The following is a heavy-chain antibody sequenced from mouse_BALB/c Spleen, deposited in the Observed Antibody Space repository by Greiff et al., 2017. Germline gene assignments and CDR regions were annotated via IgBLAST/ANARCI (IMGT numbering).Heavy chain of an antibody. V-gene: IGHV3-2*02. CDR2: ISYSGST. CDR1: GYSITSDYA. CDR3: ARKDDYEDYAMDY. D-gene: IGHD2-4*01. J-gene: IGHJ4*01. Sequence: EVKLVESGPGLVKPSQSLSLTCTVTGYSITSDYAWNWIRQFPGNKLEWMGYISYSGSTSYNPSLKSRISITRDTSKNQFFLQLNSVTTEDTATYYCARKDDYEDYAMDYWGQGTSVTVSS.